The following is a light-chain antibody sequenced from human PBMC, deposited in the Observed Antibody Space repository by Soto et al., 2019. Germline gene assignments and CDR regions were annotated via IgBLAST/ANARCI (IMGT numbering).Light chain of an antibody. V-gene: IGKV1-39*02. CDR2: AAS. J-gene: IGKJ5*01. CDR3: QFYGSSLIT. CDR1: QSISSY. Sequence: IQMTQSPSSLSASVGDRVTITCRASQSISSYLNWYQQKPGKAPKLLIYAASSLQSGVPSRFSGSGSGTDFTLTISSLQPEDSAVHYCQFYGSSLITFGQATRLEIK.